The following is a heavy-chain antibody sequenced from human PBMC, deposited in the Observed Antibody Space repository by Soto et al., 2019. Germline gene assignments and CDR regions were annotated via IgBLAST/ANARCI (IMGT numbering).Heavy chain of an antibody. CDR2: INPDGVST. J-gene: IGHJ5*02. Sequence: ASVKVSCKASGYPRTSYVMHWVRQAPGQGLEWMGIINPDGVSTTYAQKFQGRVTMTRDTSTSTVYMELSSLRSDDTAVYYCARSGGPGSYDLWGQGTLVTVSS. D-gene: IGHD3-10*01. V-gene: IGHV1-46*01. CDR3: ARSGGPGSYDL. CDR1: GYPRTSYV.